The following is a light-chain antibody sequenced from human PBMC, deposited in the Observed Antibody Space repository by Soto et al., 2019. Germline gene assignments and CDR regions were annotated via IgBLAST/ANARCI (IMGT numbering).Light chain of an antibody. J-gene: IGKJ5*01. V-gene: IGKV3D-15*01. CDR3: QQYNNWPPIT. CDR2: DAS. Sequence: EIVLTQSPATLSLSPGERAILSCRASQSVSTFLAWFQQKPGQAPRLLIYDASTRATGIPARFSGSGSGTEFILTISSLQSEDFGVYYCQQYNNWPPITFGQGTRLEIK. CDR1: QSVSTF.